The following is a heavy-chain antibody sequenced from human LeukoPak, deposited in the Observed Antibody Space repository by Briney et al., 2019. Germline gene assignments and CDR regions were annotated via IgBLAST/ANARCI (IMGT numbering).Heavy chain of an antibody. V-gene: IGHV1-2*02. D-gene: IGHD6-13*01. CDR2: INPNSGGT. CDR1: GYTFTSYG. J-gene: IGHJ4*02. CDR3: ARYHSSSWYRANFYFDY. Sequence: ASVKVSCKASGYTFTSYGISWVRQAPGQGLEWMGWINPNSGGTNYAQKFQGRVTMTRDTSISTAYMELSRLRSDDTAVYYCARYHSSSWYRANFYFDYWGQGTLVTVSS.